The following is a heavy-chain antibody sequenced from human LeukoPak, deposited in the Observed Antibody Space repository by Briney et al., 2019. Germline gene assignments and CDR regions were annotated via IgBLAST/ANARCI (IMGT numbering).Heavy chain of an antibody. D-gene: IGHD3/OR15-3a*01. J-gene: IGHJ5*02. Sequence: QPGGSLRLSCAVSGFRVSDYYMSWVRQAPGKGLEWVGLIRDSGEAFSADFARGRFAISRDESENTLYLQMNSLRVEDTAVYFCARDRAANQDWVEFDPWGQGTPVIVTS. V-gene: IGHV3-66*03. CDR2: IRDSGEA. CDR3: ARDRAANQDWVEFDP. CDR1: GFRVSDYY.